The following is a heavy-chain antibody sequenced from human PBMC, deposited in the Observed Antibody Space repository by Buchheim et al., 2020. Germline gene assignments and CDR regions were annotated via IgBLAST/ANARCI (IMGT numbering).Heavy chain of an antibody. CDR3: ARGRCPENSNCGYYYYYYMDV. CDR2: IFYSGST. V-gene: IGHV4-39*01. J-gene: IGHJ6*03. D-gene: IGHD4-11*01. CDR1: GGSITSSIYY. Sequence: QQQLQESGPGLVKPSETLSLTCTVSGGSITSSIYYWGWIRQPPGKGLEWIGNIFYSGSTYYNPSLKSRVTISVDTSKNQFSLKMSSVTAAETAVYYCARGRCPENSNCGYYYYYYMDVWGKGTT.